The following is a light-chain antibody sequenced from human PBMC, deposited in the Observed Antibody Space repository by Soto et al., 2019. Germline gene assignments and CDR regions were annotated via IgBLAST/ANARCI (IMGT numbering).Light chain of an antibody. J-gene: IGLJ2*01. V-gene: IGLV2-11*01. Sequence: QSALTQPRLVSGSPGQSVTISCTGTSSDVGGYNYVSWYQRHPGKAPKLIISDVTKRPSGVPDRFSGSKSGNTASLTISGLQAEDEADYDCCSYAGSDILIFGGGTKLTVL. CDR2: DVT. CDR3: CSYAGSDILI. CDR1: SSDVGGYNY.